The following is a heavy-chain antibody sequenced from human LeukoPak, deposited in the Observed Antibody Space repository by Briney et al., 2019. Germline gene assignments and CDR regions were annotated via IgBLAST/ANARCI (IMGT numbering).Heavy chain of an antibody. CDR2: ISNSGGST. V-gene: IGHV3-23*01. J-gene: IGHJ6*02. Sequence: GGSLRLSCAASGFTFSSYVMSWVRQAPGKGLEWVSSISNSGGSTYYADSVKGRFTISGDNSKNTLYLQMNSLRAEDTAVYYCAKDQVGGYYYGMDVWGQGTTVTVSS. CDR1: GFTFSSYV. D-gene: IGHD3-16*01. CDR3: AKDQVGGYYYGMDV.